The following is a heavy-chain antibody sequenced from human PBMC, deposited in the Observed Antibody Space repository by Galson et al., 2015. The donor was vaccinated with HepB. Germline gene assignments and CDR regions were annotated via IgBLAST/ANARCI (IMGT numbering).Heavy chain of an antibody. CDR2: ISGSGGST. J-gene: IGHJ4*02. CDR1: GFTFSSYA. Sequence: SLRLSCAASGFTFSSYAMSWVRQAPGKGLEWVSAISGSGGSTYYADSVKGRFTISRDNSKNTLYLQMNSLRAEDTAVYYCARVLEGLLWFGECLDYWGQGTLVTVSS. D-gene: IGHD3-10*01. CDR3: ARVLEGLLWFGECLDY. V-gene: IGHV3-23*01.